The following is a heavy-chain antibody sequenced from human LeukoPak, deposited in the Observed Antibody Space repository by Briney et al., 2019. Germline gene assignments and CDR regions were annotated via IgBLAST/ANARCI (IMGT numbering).Heavy chain of an antibody. Sequence: GGSLRLSCAASGFTFSSYWMSWVRQAPGKGLEWVANIKQDGNEKYYVDSVKGRFTISRVNAKNSLYLQMNSLRAEDTAVYYCATLDSSWEWYFDYWGQGTLVTVSS. V-gene: IGHV3-7*01. J-gene: IGHJ4*02. CDR1: GFTFSSYW. CDR3: ATLDSSWEWYFDY. CDR2: IKQDGNEK. D-gene: IGHD6-13*01.